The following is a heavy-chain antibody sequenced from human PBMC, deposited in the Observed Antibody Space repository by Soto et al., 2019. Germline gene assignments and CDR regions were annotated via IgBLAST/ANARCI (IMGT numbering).Heavy chain of an antibody. J-gene: IGHJ6*02. V-gene: IGHV4-59*01. CDR3: ARGGIVATIWGNYGMDV. Sequence: QVQLQESSPGLVKPSETLSLTCTVSGGSISSYYWSWIRQPPGKGLEWIGYIYYSGSTNYNPSLKSRVTISVDTSKNQFSLKLSSVTAADTAVYYCARGGIVATIWGNYGMDVWGQGTTVTVSS. CDR1: GGSISSYY. CDR2: IYYSGST. D-gene: IGHD5-12*01.